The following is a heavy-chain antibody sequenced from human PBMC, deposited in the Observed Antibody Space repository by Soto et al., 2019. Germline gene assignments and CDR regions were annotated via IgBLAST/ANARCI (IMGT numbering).Heavy chain of an antibody. CDR1: GGTSSSYA. CDR3: ARERGAGYSSSSGYYYYGMDV. Sequence: SVKVSCKASGGTSSSYAISWVRQAPGQGLEWMGGIIPIFGTANYAQKFQGRVTITADKSTSTAYMELSSLGSEDTAVYYCARERGAGYSSSSGYYYYGMDVWGQGTTVTVSS. J-gene: IGHJ6*02. V-gene: IGHV1-69*06. CDR2: IIPIFGTA. D-gene: IGHD6-6*01.